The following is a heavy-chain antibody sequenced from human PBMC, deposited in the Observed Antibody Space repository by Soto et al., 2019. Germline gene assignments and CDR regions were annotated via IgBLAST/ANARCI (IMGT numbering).Heavy chain of an antibody. V-gene: IGHV3-23*01. CDR3: AKGVIVGATLGYDY. J-gene: IGHJ4*02. Sequence: EVQLLESGGGLVQPGGSLRLSCAASGFTFSSYAMSWVRQAPGKGLEWVSAISGSGGSTYYADSGKGRFTISRDNSKNTMYLQMNSLRAEDTAVYYCAKGVIVGATLGYDYWGQGTLVTVSS. D-gene: IGHD1-26*01. CDR1: GFTFSSYA. CDR2: ISGSGGST.